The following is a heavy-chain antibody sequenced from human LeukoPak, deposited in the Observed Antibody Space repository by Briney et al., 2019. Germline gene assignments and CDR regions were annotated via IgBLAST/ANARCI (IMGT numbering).Heavy chain of an antibody. CDR3: AREYLYDYVWGSYRWRGFDY. V-gene: IGHV1-69*06. J-gene: IGHJ4*02. CDR2: IIPIFGTA. CDR1: GGTFSSYA. Sequence: SVKVSCTASGGTFSSYAISWGRQAPGQGREWMGGIIPIFGTANYAQKFQGRVTITADKSTSTAYMELSSLRSEDTAVYYCAREYLYDYVWGSYRWRGFDYWGQGTLVTVSS. D-gene: IGHD3-16*02.